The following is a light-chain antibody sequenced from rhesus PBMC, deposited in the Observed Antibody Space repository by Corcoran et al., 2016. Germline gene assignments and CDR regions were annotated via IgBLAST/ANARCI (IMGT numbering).Light chain of an antibody. J-gene: IGKJ2*01. V-gene: IGKV1-19*01. Sequence: DIQMTQSPSSLSASVRDKVTITCHASQDVSASLAWYKQQPGKAPKPLIYGASSYQPGVPSRFSGSGSRTLFTLTFSILQPEDFATYYCPQYDVLPYTFGRGTKVEIK. CDR3: PQYDVLPYT. CDR2: GAS. CDR1: QDVSAS.